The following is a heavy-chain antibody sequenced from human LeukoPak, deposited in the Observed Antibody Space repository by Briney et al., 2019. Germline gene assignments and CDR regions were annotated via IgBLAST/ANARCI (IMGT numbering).Heavy chain of an antibody. D-gene: IGHD4-23*01. CDR2: FNPNSGGT. Sequence: ASVKVFCKASGYTFNGYYMLWVRQAPGQGLEWMGWFNPNSGGTNYAQKFQGRVTMTRHTSISTAYMELSRRRSDDTAVYYCARGARTTVVTYWYFDLWGRGTLVTVSS. CDR1: GYTFNGYY. J-gene: IGHJ2*01. CDR3: ARGARTTVVTYWYFDL. V-gene: IGHV1-2*02.